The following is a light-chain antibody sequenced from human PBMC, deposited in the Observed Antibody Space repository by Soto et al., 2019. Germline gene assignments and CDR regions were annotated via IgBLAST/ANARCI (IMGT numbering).Light chain of an antibody. CDR1: QGINSY. J-gene: IGKJ5*01. V-gene: IGKV1-17*03. CDR3: QQYNSFSLIT. CDR2: AAS. Sequence: DIQMTQSPSAMSASVGDRVTITCRASQGINSYLAWFQQKPGKVPKRLIYAASNLESGVPSRFSGSGSGTEFTLTINSLQPDDFATYFCQQYNSFSLITFGQGTRLEI.